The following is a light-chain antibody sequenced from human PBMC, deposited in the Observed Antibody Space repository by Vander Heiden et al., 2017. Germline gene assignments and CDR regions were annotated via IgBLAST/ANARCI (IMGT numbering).Light chain of an antibody. V-gene: IGLV2-14*01. J-gene: IGLJ1*01. Sequence: QSALTQPASVSGSPGQSITISCTGTSNYVCSFNFVFWYQPYPGNAPNLMIYGVSNRPSGISNRFSGSKSGNTASLTISGRQAEDEGDYYCSSYTSINTLVFGTGPKVTV. CDR1: SNYVCSFNF. CDR3: SSYTSINTLV. CDR2: GVS.